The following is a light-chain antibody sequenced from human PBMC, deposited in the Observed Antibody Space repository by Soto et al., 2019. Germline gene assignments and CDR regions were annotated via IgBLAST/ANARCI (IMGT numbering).Light chain of an antibody. CDR1: QSVTNNF. V-gene: IGKV3-20*01. CDR3: QQYGNSPYT. CDR2: TAS. Sequence: EIVLTQSPGTLSLSPGERATLSSRASQSVTNNFLAWYQQNHGQAPRLLIYTASTRATGIPDRFSGSGSGTDFSLTISRLEPEDFAVYYCQQYGNSPYTFGEGTKLEI. J-gene: IGKJ2*01.